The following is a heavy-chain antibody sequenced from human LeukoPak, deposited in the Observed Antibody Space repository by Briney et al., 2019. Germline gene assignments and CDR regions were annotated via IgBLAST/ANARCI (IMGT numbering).Heavy chain of an antibody. D-gene: IGHD2-2*01. CDR1: GGPISSHY. CDR3: ARVRCSSTSCYEIWFDP. J-gene: IGHJ5*02. CDR2: IYYSGST. Sequence: PSETLSLTCTVSGGPISSHYWSWIRQPPGKGLEWIGYIYYSGSTNYNPSLKSRVTISVDTSKNQFSLKLSSVTAADTAVYYCARVRCSSTSCYEIWFDPWGQGALVTVSS. V-gene: IGHV4-59*11.